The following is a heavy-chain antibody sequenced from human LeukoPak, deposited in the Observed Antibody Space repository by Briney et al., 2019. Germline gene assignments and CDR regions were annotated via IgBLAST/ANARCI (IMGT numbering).Heavy chain of an antibody. J-gene: IGHJ3*02. D-gene: IGHD2-2*01. CDR2: IYYSGST. V-gene: IGHV4-59*01. Sequence: SETLSLTCTVSGGSISSYYWRWIRQPPGKGLEWIGYIYYSGSTNYNPSLKSRVTISVDTSKNQFSLKLSSVTTADTAVYYCARVPGYCSSTSCLNDAFDIWGQGTMVTVSS. CDR3: ARVPGYCSSTSCLNDAFDI. CDR1: GGSISSYY.